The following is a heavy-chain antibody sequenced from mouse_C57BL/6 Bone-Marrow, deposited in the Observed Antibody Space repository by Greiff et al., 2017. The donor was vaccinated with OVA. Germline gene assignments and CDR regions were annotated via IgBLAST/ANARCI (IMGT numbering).Heavy chain of an antibody. Sequence: EVQLQQSGPELVKPGASVKISCKASGYTFTDYYMNWVKQSHGKSLEWIGDINPNNGGTSYNQKFKGKATLTVDKSSSTAYMELRSLTSEDSAVDYCARGGGYDYNHDYWGQGTTLTVSS. CDR2: INPNNGGT. CDR3: ARGGGYDYNHDY. V-gene: IGHV1-26*01. CDR1: GYTFTDYY. J-gene: IGHJ2*01. D-gene: IGHD2-4*01.